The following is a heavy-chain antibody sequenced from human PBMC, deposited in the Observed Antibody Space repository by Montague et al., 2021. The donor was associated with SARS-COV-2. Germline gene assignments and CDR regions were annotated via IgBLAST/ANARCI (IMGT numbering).Heavy chain of an antibody. Sequence: SETLSLTCAVYGGSFSGYYWSWIRQPPGKGLEWIGEINHSGSINYNPSLKSRVTTSVDTSKNQFSLKLSSVTAADTAVYYCARVPDYYDSSGHYFDAFDIWGQGTMVTDSS. CDR2: INHSGSI. V-gene: IGHV4-34*01. CDR1: GGSFSGYY. D-gene: IGHD3-22*01. J-gene: IGHJ3*02. CDR3: ARVPDYYDSSGHYFDAFDI.